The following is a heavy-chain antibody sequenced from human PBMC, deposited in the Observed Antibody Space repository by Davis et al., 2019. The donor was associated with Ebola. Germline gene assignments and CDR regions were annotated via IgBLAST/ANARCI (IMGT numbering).Heavy chain of an antibody. Sequence: MPSETLSLTCTVSSGSLSSDYYYWGWIRQPPGKGLEWIGSIYYSGSTYYNPSLKSRVTISVDTSKNQFSLKLSSVTAADTAVYYCARLRGYPNWFDPWGQGTLVTVSS. CDR2: IYYSGST. D-gene: IGHD3-16*02. J-gene: IGHJ5*02. CDR1: SGSLSSDYYY. CDR3: ARLRGYPNWFDP. V-gene: IGHV4-39*01.